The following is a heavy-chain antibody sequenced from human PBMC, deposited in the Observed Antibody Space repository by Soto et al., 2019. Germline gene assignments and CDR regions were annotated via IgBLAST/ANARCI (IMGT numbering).Heavy chain of an antibody. D-gene: IGHD1-26*01. CDR3: ASREGKGATAYFDY. J-gene: IGHJ4*02. CDR2: ISYDGSNE. Sequence: GGSLRLSCAASGFTFRNYAMHWVRQAPGKGLEWVAVISYDGSNEYYADSVRDRFTISRDNSKNTLYLQMNSLRPEDTAVYYCASREGKGATAYFDYWGQGTLVTVSS. V-gene: IGHV3-30-3*01. CDR1: GFTFRNYA.